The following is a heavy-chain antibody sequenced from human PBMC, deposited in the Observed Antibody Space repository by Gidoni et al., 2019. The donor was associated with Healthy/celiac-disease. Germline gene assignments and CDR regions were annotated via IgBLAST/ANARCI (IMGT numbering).Heavy chain of an antibody. CDR3: ARDRTVRDYYYGLDV. V-gene: IGHV3-48*01. Sequence: EVQLVESGGGLVQPGGSLRLSCAASGFTFSSYSMNWVRQAPGKGLEWVSYISSSSSTIYYADSVKGRFTISRDNAKNSLYLQMNSLRAEDTAVYYCARDRTVRDYYYGLDVWGQGTTVTVSS. CDR1: GFTFSSYS. D-gene: IGHD4-17*01. J-gene: IGHJ6*02. CDR2: ISSSSSTI.